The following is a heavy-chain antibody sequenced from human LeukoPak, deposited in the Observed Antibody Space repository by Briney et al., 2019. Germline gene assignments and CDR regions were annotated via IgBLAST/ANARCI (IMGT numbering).Heavy chain of an antibody. CDR1: GFTFDDYG. CDR3: ARDIFWNGPSLVDAFDI. CDR2: INWNGGST. V-gene: IGHV3-20*04. J-gene: IGHJ3*02. Sequence: GGSLRLSCAASGFTFDDYGMSWVRQAPGKGLEWVSGINWNGGSTGYADSVKGRFTISRDNAKNSLYLQMNSLRAEDTALYYCARDIFWNGPSLVDAFDIWGQGTMVTVSS. D-gene: IGHD3-3*01.